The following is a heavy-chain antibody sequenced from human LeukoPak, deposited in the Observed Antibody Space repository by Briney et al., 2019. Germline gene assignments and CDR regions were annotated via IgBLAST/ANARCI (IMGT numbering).Heavy chain of an antibody. D-gene: IGHD3-10*01. J-gene: IGHJ4*02. CDR1: GFALGSYG. Sequence: GGSLRLSCAASGFALGSYGMHWVRQAPGKGLEWVAYMRYDGTNKYSAASVKGRFTISRDNSQNTLYLEMNSLRTDDTAVYYCAKAHYNYASGAYSPLDHWGQGTLVTVSS. V-gene: IGHV3-30*02. CDR3: AKAHYNYASGAYSPLDH. CDR2: MRYDGTNK.